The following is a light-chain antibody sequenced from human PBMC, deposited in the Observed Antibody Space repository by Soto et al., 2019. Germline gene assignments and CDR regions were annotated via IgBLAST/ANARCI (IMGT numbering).Light chain of an antibody. CDR3: SSYGGSNNSV. Sequence: QSVLTQPPSASGSPGQSVTISCTGTSSDVGGYNYVSWYQQHPGKGPKLLIYEVTKRPSGVPDRFSGSKSGNTASLTVSGLQAEDEADYYCSSYGGSNNSVFGTGTKVTVL. J-gene: IGLJ1*01. CDR1: SSDVGGYNY. V-gene: IGLV2-8*01. CDR2: EVT.